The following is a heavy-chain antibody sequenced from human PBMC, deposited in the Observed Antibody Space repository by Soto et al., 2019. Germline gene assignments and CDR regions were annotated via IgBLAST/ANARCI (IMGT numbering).Heavy chain of an antibody. Sequence: GAPRLSCSSSGFTFSSVGMQWFHQAPGKGLEWVAVISYDGSNKYYADSVKGRFTISRDNSKNTLYLQMNSLRAEDTAVYYCARSSSWYGGIDYWGQGTLVTVSS. V-gene: IGHV3-30*19. D-gene: IGHD6-13*01. CDR3: ARSSSWYGGIDY. J-gene: IGHJ4*02. CDR1: GFTFSSVG. CDR2: ISYDGSNK.